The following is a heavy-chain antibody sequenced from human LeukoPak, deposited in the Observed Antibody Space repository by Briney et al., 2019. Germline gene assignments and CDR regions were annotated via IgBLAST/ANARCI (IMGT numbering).Heavy chain of an antibody. V-gene: IGHV4-38-2*02. J-gene: IGHJ6*03. CDR2: IYHSGST. CDR3: ARVQASRYMDV. Sequence: SETLSLTCTVSGYSISSRYYWGWIRQPPGRGLEWIASIYHSGSTYYNPPLKSRVTISVDMSKNQFSLKVSSVTAADTAIYYCARVQASRYMDVWGRGTTVIVSS. CDR1: GYSISSRYY.